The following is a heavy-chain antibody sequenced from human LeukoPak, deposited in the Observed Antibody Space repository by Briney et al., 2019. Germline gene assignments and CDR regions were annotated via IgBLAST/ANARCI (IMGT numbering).Heavy chain of an antibody. CDR1: GYTFTSYA. Sequence: GASVKVSCKASGYTFTSYAMHWVRQAPGQRLEWMGWINAGNGNTKYSQKLQGRVTITRDTSASTAYMELSSLRSEDTAVYYCARGYCSGGSCYLDYWGQGTLVTVSS. CDR3: ARGYCSGGSCYLDY. V-gene: IGHV1-3*01. D-gene: IGHD2-15*01. CDR2: INAGNGNT. J-gene: IGHJ4*02.